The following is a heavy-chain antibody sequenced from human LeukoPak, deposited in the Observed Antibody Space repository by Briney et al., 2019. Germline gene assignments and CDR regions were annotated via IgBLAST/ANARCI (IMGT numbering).Heavy chain of an antibody. Sequence: EASVKVSCKASGYTFTGYYMHWVRQAPGQGLEWMGWINPNSGGTNYAQKFQGRVTMTRDTSISTAYMELSRLRSDDTAVYYCARETDDYGEYGERVGFDPWGQGTLVTVSS. CDR2: INPNSGGT. CDR1: GYTFTGYY. V-gene: IGHV1-2*02. D-gene: IGHD4-17*01. CDR3: ARETDDYGEYGERVGFDP. J-gene: IGHJ5*02.